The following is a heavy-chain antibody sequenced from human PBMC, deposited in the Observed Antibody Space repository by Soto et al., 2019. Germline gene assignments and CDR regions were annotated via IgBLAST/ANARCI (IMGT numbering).Heavy chain of an antibody. Sequence: EVQVVESGGGLIQPGGSLRLSCAVSGFTVTINCMSWVRQAPGKGLEWVSVIYSGGTIYYADSVKGRFTISRDTSKNTLYLEMNSLRGEDTAVYYCPGYGYWGQGTLVTVSS. CDR1: GFTVTINC. CDR3: PGYGY. V-gene: IGHV3-53*01. CDR2: IYSGGTI. D-gene: IGHD5-12*01. J-gene: IGHJ4*02.